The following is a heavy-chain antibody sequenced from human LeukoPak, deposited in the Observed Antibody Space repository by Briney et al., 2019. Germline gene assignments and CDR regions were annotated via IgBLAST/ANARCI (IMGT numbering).Heavy chain of an antibody. D-gene: IGHD3/OR15-3a*01. CDR2: ISVYNGNT. Sequence: ASVKVSCKASGYTFTSYAISWVRQAPGQGLEWMGWISVYNGNTNYAQKLQGRVTMTTDTSTSTAYMGLRSLRSDDTAVYYCARDSPLGLADYWGQGTLVTVSS. J-gene: IGHJ4*02. CDR3: ARDSPLGLADY. CDR1: GYTFTSYA. V-gene: IGHV1-18*01.